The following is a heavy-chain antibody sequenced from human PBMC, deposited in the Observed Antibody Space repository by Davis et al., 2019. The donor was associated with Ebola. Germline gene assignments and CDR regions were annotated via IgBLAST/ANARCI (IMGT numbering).Heavy chain of an antibody. CDR1: GFTFDDYA. D-gene: IGHD3-10*01. V-gene: IGHV3-9*01. Sequence: PGGSLRLSCEASGFTFDDYAMHWVRQAPGKGLEWVSSITWNSGSRGYAGSVKGRFTISRDNAKNSLYLQMNSLRAEDTALYYCAKGVAYGWFGDQLCFDYWGQGILVTVSS. CDR3: AKGVAYGWFGDQLCFDY. CDR2: ITWNSGSR. J-gene: IGHJ4*02.